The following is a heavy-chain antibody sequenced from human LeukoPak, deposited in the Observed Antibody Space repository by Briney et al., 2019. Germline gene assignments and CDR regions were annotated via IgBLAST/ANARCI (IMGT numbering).Heavy chain of an antibody. Sequence: ASVKVSCKASGYTFTGYYMHWVRQAPGQGLEWIGWINPNSGDTNYAQKFQDRVTMTRDTSISTAYIELNFLRSDDTAVFYCARDTVVAYMDVWGKGTTVTISS. CDR2: INPNSGDT. J-gene: IGHJ6*03. V-gene: IGHV1-2*02. CDR1: GYTFTGYY. D-gene: IGHD4-23*01. CDR3: ARDTVVAYMDV.